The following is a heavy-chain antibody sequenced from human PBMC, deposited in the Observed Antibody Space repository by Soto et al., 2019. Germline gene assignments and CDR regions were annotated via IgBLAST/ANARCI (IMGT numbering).Heavy chain of an antibody. V-gene: IGHV4-39*01. CDR3: AYGSSSAWIDF. CDR2: XXFXGXXX. Sequence: PSETLSPTCSVSGDSMRGYHVYWAWIRQAXGKGLXWXGXXXFXGXXXYXXXXLKSRVSIFVDTSKNEFSLRLTSLTAADTAVYFCAYGSSSAWIDFWGQGTLVTVLL. J-gene: IGHJ4*02. D-gene: IGHD6-25*01. CDR1: GDSMRGYHVY.